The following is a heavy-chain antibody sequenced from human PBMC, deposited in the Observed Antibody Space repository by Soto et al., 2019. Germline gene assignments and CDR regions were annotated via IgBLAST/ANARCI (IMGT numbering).Heavy chain of an antibody. D-gene: IGHD2-8*02. CDR3: AKATRLPDTGSD. CDR1: GFTFDDYA. J-gene: IGHJ4*02. Sequence: EVQLVESGGGLVQPGRSLRLSCAASGFTFDDYALHWVRQVPGKGLEWVSGISWNSVAIHYADSVKGRFTISRDNAKNSLYLQMNNLRVEDTALYYCAKATRLPDTGSDWGQGTLVTVSS. V-gene: IGHV3-9*01. CDR2: ISWNSVAI.